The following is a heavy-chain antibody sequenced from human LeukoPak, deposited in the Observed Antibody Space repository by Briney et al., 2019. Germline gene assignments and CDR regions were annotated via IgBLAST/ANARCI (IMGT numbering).Heavy chain of an antibody. Sequence: PGGSLRLSCAASGFTFRSHEMNWVRQAPGKGLEWISYMTSSGTVIYYADSVKGRFTISRDNAKNSLYLQLNSLRAEDTAIYYCARSAYYPYFYFDSWGQGALVTVSS. J-gene: IGHJ4*02. CDR2: MTSSGTVI. CDR1: GFTFRSHE. D-gene: IGHD3-22*01. V-gene: IGHV3-48*03. CDR3: ARSAYYPYFYFDS.